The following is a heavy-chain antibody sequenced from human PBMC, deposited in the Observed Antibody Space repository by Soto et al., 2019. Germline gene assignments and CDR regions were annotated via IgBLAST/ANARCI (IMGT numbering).Heavy chain of an antibody. J-gene: IGHJ4*02. CDR3: ATAFNHMAYFDY. V-gene: IGHV1-69*13. CDR1: GGTFSSYA. Sequence: GASVKVSCKASGGTFSSYAISWVRQAPGQGLEWMGGIIPIFGTANYAQKFQGRVTITADESTSTAYMELSSLRSEDTAVYYCATAFNHMAYFDYWGQGTLVTVSS. D-gene: IGHD2-21*01. CDR2: IIPIFGTA.